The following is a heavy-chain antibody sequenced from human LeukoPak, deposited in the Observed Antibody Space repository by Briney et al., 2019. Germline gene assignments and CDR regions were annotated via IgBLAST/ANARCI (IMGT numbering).Heavy chain of an antibody. D-gene: IGHD4-17*01. CDR1: GYSFTSYW. CDR2: IYPGDSDT. CDR3: ARQGADYGDYEEYYYYYMDV. J-gene: IGHJ6*03. Sequence: GESLKISCKGSGYSFTSYWIGWVRQMPGKGLEWMGIIYPGDSDTRYSPSLQGQVTISADKSISTAYLQWSSLKASDTAMYYCARQGADYGDYEEYYYYYMDVWGKGTTVTVSS. V-gene: IGHV5-51*01.